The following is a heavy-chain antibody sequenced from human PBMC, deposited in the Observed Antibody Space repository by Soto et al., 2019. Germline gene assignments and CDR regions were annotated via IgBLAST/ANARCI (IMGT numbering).Heavy chain of an antibody. J-gene: IGHJ5*02. D-gene: IGHD4-17*01. CDR2: MNPNSGNT. Sequence: QVQLVQSGAEVKKPGASVKVSCKASGYTFTSYDINWVRQATGQGLEYLGWMNPNSGNTAYVQKFQSRVTMTWDTSITTAYMELRSLRSEDTAVYFCARGVKYGAYSRWFDPWGQGTLVTASS. V-gene: IGHV1-8*01. CDR1: GYTFTSYD. CDR3: ARGVKYGAYSRWFDP.